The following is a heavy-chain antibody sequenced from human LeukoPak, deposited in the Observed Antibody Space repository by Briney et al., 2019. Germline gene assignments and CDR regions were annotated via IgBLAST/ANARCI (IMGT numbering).Heavy chain of an antibody. Sequence: GALVKVSCKASGGTFSSYAISWVRQAPGQGLEWMGRIIPILGIANYAQKFQGRVTITADKSTSTAYMELSSLRSEDTAVYYCARSLGATKDAFDIWGQGTMVTVSS. CDR2: IIPILGIA. J-gene: IGHJ3*02. CDR3: ARSLGATKDAFDI. V-gene: IGHV1-69*04. CDR1: GGTFSSYA. D-gene: IGHD1-26*01.